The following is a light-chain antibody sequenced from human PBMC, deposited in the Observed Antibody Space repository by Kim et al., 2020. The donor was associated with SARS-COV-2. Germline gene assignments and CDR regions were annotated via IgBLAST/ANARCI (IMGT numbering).Light chain of an antibody. CDR2: DVS. Sequence: QSALTQPASVSGSPGQSITISCTGTSSDVGGYDYVSWYQHHPGKAPKLMIYDVSKRPSGVSNRFSGSKSGNTASLTISGLQAEVEADYFCSSCTTSSTYVFGTGTKVTVL. CDR1: SSDVGGYDY. CDR3: SSCTTSSTYV. V-gene: IGLV2-14*03. J-gene: IGLJ1*01.